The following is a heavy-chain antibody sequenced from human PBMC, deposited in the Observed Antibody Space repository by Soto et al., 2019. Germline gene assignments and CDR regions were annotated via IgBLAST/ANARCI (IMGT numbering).Heavy chain of an antibody. D-gene: IGHD3-10*01. CDR1: GGSITTVGNY. V-gene: IGHV4-31*03. J-gene: IGHJ4*02. CDR2: ISYSGST. Sequence: QVQLQESGPGLVQPSQTLSLACTVSGGSITTVGNYWSWIRQFPGKGLEWIGHISYSGSTNSNPSLRSRLSMSVDTSKNQFSLKLSSVTAADTAVYYCARVGSGDSGSYYILDHWGRGSLVTVSS. CDR3: ARVGSGDSGSYYILDH.